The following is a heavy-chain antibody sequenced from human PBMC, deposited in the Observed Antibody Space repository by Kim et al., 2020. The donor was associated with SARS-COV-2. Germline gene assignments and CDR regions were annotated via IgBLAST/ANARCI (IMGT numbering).Heavy chain of an antibody. CDR2: ISWNSGSI. CDR1: GFTFDDYA. Sequence: GGSLRLSCAASGFTFDDYAMHWVRQAPGKGLEWVSGISWNSGSIGYADSVKGRFTISRDNAKNSLYLQMNSLRAEDTALYYCAKDIFPHYYGSGSYEYYYYGVDVWGQGTTVTVSS. V-gene: IGHV3-9*01. CDR3: AKDIFPHYYGSGSYEYYYYGVDV. D-gene: IGHD3-10*01. J-gene: IGHJ6*02.